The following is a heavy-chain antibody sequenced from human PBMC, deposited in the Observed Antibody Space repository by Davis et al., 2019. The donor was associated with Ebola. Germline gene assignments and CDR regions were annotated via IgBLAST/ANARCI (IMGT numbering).Heavy chain of an antibody. Sequence: ASVKVSCKASGGTFSSYTISWVRQAPGQRLEWMGWINAGNGNTKYSQKFQGRVTITRDTSASTAYMELSSLRSEDTAVYYCARDLEVGVTPWGQGTLVTVSS. CDR2: INAGNGNT. J-gene: IGHJ5*02. CDR1: GGTFSSYT. V-gene: IGHV1-3*01. CDR3: ARDLEVGVTP.